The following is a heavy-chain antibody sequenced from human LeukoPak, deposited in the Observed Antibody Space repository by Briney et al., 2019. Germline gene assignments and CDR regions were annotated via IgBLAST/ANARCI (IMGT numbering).Heavy chain of an antibody. D-gene: IGHD6-13*01. CDR3: ARAGYSSRWTYDY. CDR1: GFTFSSYG. J-gene: IGHJ4*02. V-gene: IGHV3-30*03. CDR2: ISYDGSNK. Sequence: GRSLRLSCAASGFTFSSYGMHWVRQAPGKGLEWVAVISYDGSNKYYADSVKGRFTISRDNSKNTLYLQMNSLRAEDTAVYYCARAGYSSRWTYDYWGQGTLVTVSS.